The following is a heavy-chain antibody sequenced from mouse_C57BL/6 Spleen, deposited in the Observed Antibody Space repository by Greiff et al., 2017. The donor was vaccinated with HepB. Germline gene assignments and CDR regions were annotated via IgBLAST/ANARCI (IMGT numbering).Heavy chain of an antibody. Sequence: VQLQQSGAELARPGASVKLSCKASGYTFTSYGISWVKQRTGQGLEWIGEIYPRSGNTYYNEKFKGKATLTADISSSTAYMELRSLTSEDSAVYFCAIEYYGSSPHFGYWGQGTTLTVSS. D-gene: IGHD1-1*01. CDR3: AIEYYGSSPHFGY. CDR1: GYTFTSYG. V-gene: IGHV1-81*01. J-gene: IGHJ2*01. CDR2: IYPRSGNT.